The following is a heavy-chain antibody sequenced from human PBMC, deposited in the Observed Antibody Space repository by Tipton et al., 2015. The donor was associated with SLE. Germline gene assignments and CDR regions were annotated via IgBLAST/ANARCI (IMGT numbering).Heavy chain of an antibody. CDR3: ARFDYSNWDDY. CDR1: GGSISSYY. CDR2: IYYSGST. J-gene: IGHJ4*02. D-gene: IGHD4-11*01. Sequence: LRLSCTVSGGSISSYYWSWIRQPPGKGLEWIGYIYYSGSTNYNPSLKSRLTMSVDTSRNQFSLKLTSVTAADTAVYFCARFDYSNWDDYWGQGTLVTVSS. V-gene: IGHV4-59*12.